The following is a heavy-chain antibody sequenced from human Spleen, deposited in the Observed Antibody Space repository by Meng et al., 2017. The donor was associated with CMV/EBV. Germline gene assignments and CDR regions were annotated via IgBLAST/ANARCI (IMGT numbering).Heavy chain of an antibody. D-gene: IGHD3-16*01. Sequence: FTNYDINWVRQATGQGLEWMGWINPNTGDAGYAEKFQGRVTRTRSTSITTAYMQLSSLRSEDTAIYYCARGPASWGMVPIREDNWYDPWGQGTLVTVSS. CDR3: ARGPASWGMVPIREDNWYDP. J-gene: IGHJ5*02. CDR2: INPNTGDA. V-gene: IGHV1-8*01. CDR1: FTNYD.